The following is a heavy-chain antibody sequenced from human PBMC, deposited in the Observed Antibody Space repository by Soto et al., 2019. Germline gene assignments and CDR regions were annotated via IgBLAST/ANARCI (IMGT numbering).Heavy chain of an antibody. Sequence: GASVKVSCKASGGTFSSYAISWVRQAPGQGLEWMGGIIPIFGTANYAQKFQGRVTITADESTSTAYMELSSLRSEDTAVYYCARGGDSYGYVWFDPWGQGTLFSVSS. CDR3: ARGGDSYGYVWFDP. V-gene: IGHV1-69*13. D-gene: IGHD5-18*01. CDR1: GGTFSSYA. J-gene: IGHJ5*02. CDR2: IIPIFGTA.